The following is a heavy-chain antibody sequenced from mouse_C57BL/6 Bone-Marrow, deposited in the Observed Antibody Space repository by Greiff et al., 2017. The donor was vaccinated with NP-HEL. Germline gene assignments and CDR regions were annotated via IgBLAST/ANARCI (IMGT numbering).Heavy chain of an antibody. CDR2: IDPSDSYT. CDR1: GYTFTSYW. D-gene: IGHD1-1*01. J-gene: IGHJ2*01. CDR3: ARSGDYYGSSYFDY. V-gene: IGHV1-69*01. Sequence: QVQLQQPGAELVMPGASVKLSCKASGYTFTSYWMHWVKQRPGQGLEWIGEIDPSDSYTNYNQKFKGKSKLTVDKSSSTAYMQLSSLTSEDSAVYYCARSGDYYGSSYFDYWGQGTTLTVSS.